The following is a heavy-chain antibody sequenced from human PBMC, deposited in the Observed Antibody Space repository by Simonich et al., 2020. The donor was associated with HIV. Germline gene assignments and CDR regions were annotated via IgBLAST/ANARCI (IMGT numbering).Heavy chain of an antibody. D-gene: IGHD2-2*02. CDR2: NNHSGNI. V-gene: IGHV4-34*01. CDR1: DGSFSGYQ. CDR3: ARHSRGYLYGFFDY. Sequence: QVQLQQWGAGLLKPSETLSLTCAVYDGSFSGYQWSWIRQPPEKGLEWIGENNHSGNINYNPSLKRRVTISVDTSNNQFSLKLSSVTAADTAVYYCARHSRGYLYGFFDYWGQGTLVTVSS. J-gene: IGHJ4*02.